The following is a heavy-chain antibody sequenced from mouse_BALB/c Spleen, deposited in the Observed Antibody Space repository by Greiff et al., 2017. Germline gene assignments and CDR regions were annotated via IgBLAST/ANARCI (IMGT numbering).Heavy chain of an antibody. V-gene: IGHV10-1*02. CDR1: GFTFNTYA. CDR2: IRSKSNNYAT. J-gene: IGHJ2*01. Sequence: EVQGVESGGGLVQPKGSLKLSCAASGFTFNTYAMNWVRQAPGKGLEWVARIRSKSNNYATYYADSVKDRFTISRDDSQSMLYLQMNNLKTEDTAMYYCVSGTYFDYWGQGTTRTVSS. CDR3: VSGTYFDY. D-gene: IGHD4-1*01.